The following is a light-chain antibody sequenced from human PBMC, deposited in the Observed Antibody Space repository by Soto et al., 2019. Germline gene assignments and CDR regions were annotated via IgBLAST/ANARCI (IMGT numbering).Light chain of an antibody. V-gene: IGLV6-57*03. CDR2: EDN. Sequence: NFMLTQPHSVSESPGKTVTISCTRSSGSIASNYVQWCQQRPGCAPTTMIYEDNRRPSGVPDRFSGSIDSSSNSASLTVSGLKTEDEADYYCHSYDPNNWVFGGGTKVTVL. J-gene: IGLJ3*02. CDR3: HSYDPNNWV. CDR1: SGSIASNY.